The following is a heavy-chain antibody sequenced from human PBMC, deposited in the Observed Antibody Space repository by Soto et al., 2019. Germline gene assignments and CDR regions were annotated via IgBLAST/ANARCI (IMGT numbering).Heavy chain of an antibody. CDR3: AKRAYCTTSACYKFYFYAMNV. J-gene: IGHJ6*02. D-gene: IGHD2-8*01. V-gene: IGHV3-23*01. CDR1: GLTFSSYA. CDR2: ISGGGGGT. Sequence: PGGSLRLSCAASGLTFSSYAMSWVRQAPGKGLEWVSAISGGGGGTYYGDSVKGRFTISRDNSKNTVYLQMNSLRAEDTAVYYCAKRAYCTTSACYKFYFYAMNVWGQGTTVTVSS.